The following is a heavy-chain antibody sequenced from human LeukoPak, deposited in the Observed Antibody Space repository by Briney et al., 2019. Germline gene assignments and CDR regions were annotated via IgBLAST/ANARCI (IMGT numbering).Heavy chain of an antibody. J-gene: IGHJ5*02. Sequence: GGSLRLSCAASGFSFSTSGMPWVGQAPGKGVGWGAFLRVVVIIEYSADSVKARFTSSRDNPKTTLYLHMNSVRAEAPAVFSCARDLAVTTPLTPWDQGPLVTASS. CDR3: ARDLAVTTPLTP. V-gene: IGHV3-30*02. D-gene: IGHD5-18*01. CDR2: LRVVVIIE. CDR1: GFSFSTSG.